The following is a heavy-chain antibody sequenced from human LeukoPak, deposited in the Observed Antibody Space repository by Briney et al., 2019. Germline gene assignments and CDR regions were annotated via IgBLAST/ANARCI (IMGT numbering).Heavy chain of an antibody. Sequence: GGSLRLSCAASGFTFSSYGMSWVRQAPGKGLEWVSAISGSGGSTYYADSVKGRFTVSRDNGKRSLYLHMNSLRAEDTAVYYCASGYSSGWYFFDYWGQGTLVTVSS. D-gene: IGHD6-19*01. V-gene: IGHV3-23*01. CDR1: GFTFSSYG. CDR3: ASGYSSGWYFFDY. J-gene: IGHJ4*02. CDR2: ISGSGGST.